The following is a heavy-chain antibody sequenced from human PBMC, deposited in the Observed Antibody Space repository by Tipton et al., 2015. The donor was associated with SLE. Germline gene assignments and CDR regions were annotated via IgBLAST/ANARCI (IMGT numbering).Heavy chain of an antibody. D-gene: IGHD1-14*01. CDR2: IYHTGST. CDR1: GASISSGAIY. CDR3: ARARRTTSSHFDY. V-gene: IGHV4-31*02. Sequence: LRLSCSVSGASISSGAIYWSWFRHHPGKGLEWIGYIYHTGSTYYNPSLESRLTISIDTSKNQFSLRLTSMTPADTALYYCARARRTTSSHFDYWGQGTLVTVSS. J-gene: IGHJ4*02.